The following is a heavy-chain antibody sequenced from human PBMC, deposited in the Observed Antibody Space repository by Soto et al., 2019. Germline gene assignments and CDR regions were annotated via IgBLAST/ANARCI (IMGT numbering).Heavy chain of an antibody. D-gene: IGHD2-2*01. V-gene: IGHV4-30-4*01. CDR3: ARARQPLHEHDAFDI. CDR2: IYYSGST. J-gene: IGHJ3*02. Sequence: NPSETLSLTCTVSGGSISSGDYYWSWIRQPPGKGLEWIGYIYYSGSTYYNPSLKSRVTISVDTSKNQFSLKLSSVTAADTAVYYCARARQPLHEHDAFDIWGQGTMVTVSS. CDR1: GGSISSGDYY.